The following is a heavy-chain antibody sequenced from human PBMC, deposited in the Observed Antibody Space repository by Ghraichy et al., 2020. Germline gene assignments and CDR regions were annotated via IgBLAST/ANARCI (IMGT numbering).Heavy chain of an antibody. D-gene: IGHD2-15*01. V-gene: IGHV4-34*01. J-gene: IGHJ4*02. CDR2: INHSGST. CDR1: GGSFSGYY. Sequence: SETLSLTCAVYGGSFSGYYWSWIRQPPGKGLEWIGEINHSGSTNYNPSLKSRVTISVDTSKNQFSLKLSSVTAADTAVYYCARATTSYSGGDYWGQGTLVTVSS. CDR3: ARATTSYSGGDY.